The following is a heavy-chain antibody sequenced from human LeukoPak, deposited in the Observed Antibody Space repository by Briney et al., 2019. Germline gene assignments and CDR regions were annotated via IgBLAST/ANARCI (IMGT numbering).Heavy chain of an antibody. V-gene: IGHV4-59*12. CDR3: ARRAPPGPYYYDSSGYYYYFDY. CDR1: GGSISSYY. CDR2: IYYSGST. J-gene: IGHJ4*02. D-gene: IGHD3-22*01. Sequence: SETLSLTCTVSGGSISSYYWSWIRQPPGKGLEWIGYIYYSGSTNYNPSLKSRVTISVDTSKNQFSLKLSSVTAADTAVYYCARRAPPGPYYYDSSGYYYYFDYWGQGTLVTVSS.